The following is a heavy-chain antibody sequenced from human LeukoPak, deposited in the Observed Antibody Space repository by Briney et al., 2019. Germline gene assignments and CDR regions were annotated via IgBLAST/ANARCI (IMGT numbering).Heavy chain of an antibody. J-gene: IGHJ5*02. V-gene: IGHV1-2*02. D-gene: IGHD2-2*01. CDR1: GYTFTGFY. Sequence: ASVKVSCKASGYTFTGFYMHWVRQAPGQGLEWMGWINPNSGGTNYAQKFQGRVTMTRDTSISTAYMELSRLRSDDTAVYYCARDLRGDVVVVPAPFDPWGQGTLVTVSS. CDR2: INPNSGGT. CDR3: ARDLRGDVVVVPAPFDP.